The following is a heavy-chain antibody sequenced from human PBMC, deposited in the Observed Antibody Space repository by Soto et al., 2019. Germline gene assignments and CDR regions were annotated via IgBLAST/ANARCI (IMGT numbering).Heavy chain of an antibody. CDR3: ATFPDWGSGTH. CDR2: VFYNGNT. D-gene: IGHD3-10*01. CDR1: GGSIRSSRYY. J-gene: IGHJ4*02. Sequence: QVQLQESGPRLVKPSETLSLTCNVSGGSIRSSRYYWVWIRQPPGKGLEWIGSVFYNGNTYYSPSLKSRITISVDTSQNQFSLRLYSVTAADTALYHCATFPDWGSGTHWGQGIPVTVSS. V-gene: IGHV4-39*01.